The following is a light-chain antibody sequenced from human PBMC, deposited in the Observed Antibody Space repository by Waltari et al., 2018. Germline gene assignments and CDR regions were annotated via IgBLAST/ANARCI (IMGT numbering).Light chain of an antibody. CDR2: QGT. V-gene: IGLV3-1*01. CDR1: RLVDQY. J-gene: IGLJ2*01. CDR3: QAWDSRTAFVL. Sequence: SYELTQPPSVSVSPGQTATITCSGGRLVDQYPCWYQQRPGQSPVLVISQGTRRPSGIPERFSGSTSENTATLIISGAQAMDEADYYCQAWDSRTAFVLFGGGTKLTVL.